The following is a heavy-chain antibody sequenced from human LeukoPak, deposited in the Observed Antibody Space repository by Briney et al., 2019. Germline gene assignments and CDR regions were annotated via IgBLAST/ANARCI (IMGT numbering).Heavy chain of an antibody. J-gene: IGHJ4*02. V-gene: IGHV3-23*01. CDR1: GFTFSSFA. CDR2: VSRTGSTK. CDR3: AKRKNSPGYSSLDQ. Sequence: GGSLRLSCVASGFTFSSFALDWVRHAPRGGLEWSSVVSRTGSTKYYADSVKGRFTVSRDNSKNTVYLQMNSLRVDDSAVYYCAKRKNSPGYSSLDQWGQGTLVTVSS. D-gene: IGHD2-15*01.